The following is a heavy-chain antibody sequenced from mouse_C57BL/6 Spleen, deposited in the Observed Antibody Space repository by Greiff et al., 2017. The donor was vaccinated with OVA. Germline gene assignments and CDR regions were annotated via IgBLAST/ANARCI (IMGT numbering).Heavy chain of an antibody. CDR3: ARGQLRLRRYFDY. CDR2: IDPSDSYT. CDR1: GYTFTSYW. D-gene: IGHD3-2*02. J-gene: IGHJ2*01. Sequence: QVQLQQPGAELVKPGASVKLSCKASGYTFTSYWMQWVKQRPGQGLEWIGEIDPSDSYTNYNQKFKGKATLTVDTSSSTAYMQLSSLTSEDSAVYYCARGQLRLRRYFDYWGQGTTLTVSS. V-gene: IGHV1-50*01.